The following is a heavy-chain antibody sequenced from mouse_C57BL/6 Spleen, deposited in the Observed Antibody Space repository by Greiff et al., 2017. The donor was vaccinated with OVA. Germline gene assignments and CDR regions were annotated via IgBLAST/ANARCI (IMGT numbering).Heavy chain of an antibody. CDR2: IYPGSGST. Sequence: QVQLKQPGAELVKPGASVKMSCKASGYTFTSYWITWVKQRPGQGLEWIGDIYPGSGSTNYNEKFTSKATLTVDTSSSTAYMQLSSLTSEDSAVYYCARNEDYYLGYWGQGTTLTVSS. CDR3: ARNEDYYLGY. D-gene: IGHD1-2*01. J-gene: IGHJ2*01. V-gene: IGHV1-55*01. CDR1: GYTFTSYW.